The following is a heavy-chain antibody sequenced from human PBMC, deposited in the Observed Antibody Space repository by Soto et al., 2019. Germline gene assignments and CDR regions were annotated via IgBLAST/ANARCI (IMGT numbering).Heavy chain of an antibody. CDR3: AGEGYVSSWYAWGALAI. D-gene: IGHD6-13*01. J-gene: IGHJ3*02. CDR1: GGSISSYY. Sequence: QVQLQESGPGLVKPSETLSLTCTVSGGSISSYYWSWIRQPPGKGLEWIGYIYYSGSTNYNPSLKTRVAISVDTSKNRSSLKWSSVTAADTAVYYCAGEGYVSSWYAWGALAIWGSGKMVTVSS. CDR2: IYYSGST. V-gene: IGHV4-59*01.